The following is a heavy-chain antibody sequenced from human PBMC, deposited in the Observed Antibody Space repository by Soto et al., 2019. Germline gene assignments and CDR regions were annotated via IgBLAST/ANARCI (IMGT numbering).Heavy chain of an antibody. V-gene: IGHV3-7*01. D-gene: IGHD5-12*01. J-gene: IGHJ3*02. Sequence: GGSLRLSCAASGFTFSSYGMSWVRQAPGKGLEWVANIKQDGSEKYYVDSVKGRFTISRDNAKNSLYLQMNSLRAEDTAVYYCASQYSGYDDAFDIWGQGTMVTVSS. CDR2: IKQDGSEK. CDR3: ASQYSGYDDAFDI. CDR1: GFTFSSYG.